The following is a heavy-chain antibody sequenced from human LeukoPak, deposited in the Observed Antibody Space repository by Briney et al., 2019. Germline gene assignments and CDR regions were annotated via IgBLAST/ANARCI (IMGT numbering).Heavy chain of an antibody. J-gene: IGHJ5*02. D-gene: IGHD6-13*01. CDR1: GGSISSSGFY. CDR3: AIIAAAASIP. Sequence: SETLSLTCTVSGGSISSSGFYWGWVRQPPGKGLEWIGSIHHSGSTYYNPSLKSRVTISVDTSNNLFSLKLRSVTAADTAVYDCAIIAAAASIPWGQGTLVTVSS. CDR2: IHHSGST. V-gene: IGHV4-39*01.